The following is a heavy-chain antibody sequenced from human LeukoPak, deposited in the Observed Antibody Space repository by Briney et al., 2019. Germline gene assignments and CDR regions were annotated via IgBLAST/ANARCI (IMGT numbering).Heavy chain of an antibody. CDR1: GGSISSYY. CDR2: IYYSGST. V-gene: IGHV4-59*01. CDR3: AREKEIWGFDY. Sequence: PSETLSLTCTVSGGSISSYYWSWIRQPPGKGLEWIGYIYYSGSTNYNPSLKSRVTISVDTSKNQFSLKLSSVTAADTAVYYCAREKEIWGFDYWGQGTLVTVSS. D-gene: IGHD3-16*01. J-gene: IGHJ4*02.